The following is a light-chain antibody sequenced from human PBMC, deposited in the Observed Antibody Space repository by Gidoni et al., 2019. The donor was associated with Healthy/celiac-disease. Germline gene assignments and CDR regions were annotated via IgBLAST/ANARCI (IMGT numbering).Light chain of an antibody. CDR1: QSVLYSSNNKNY. CDR3: QQYYSTPRT. Sequence: IVMTQSPASLAVSLGERATINCKSSQSVLYSSNNKNYLDWYQQKPGQPPKLLIYWASTRESGVPDRFSGSGSGTDFTLTISSLQAEDVAVYYCQQYYSTPRTFGQGTKVEIK. CDR2: WAS. J-gene: IGKJ1*01. V-gene: IGKV4-1*01.